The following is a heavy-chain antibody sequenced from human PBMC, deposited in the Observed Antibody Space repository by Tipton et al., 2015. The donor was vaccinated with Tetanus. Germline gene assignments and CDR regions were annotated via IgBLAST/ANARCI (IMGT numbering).Heavy chain of an antibody. CDR2: SWYDGTDK. CDR1: GFIFSSYG. V-gene: IGHV3-33*01. Sequence: SLRLSCAASGFIFSSYGVHWVRQAPGKGLEWVAVSWYDGTDKYYADSVKGRFTISRDNSKNTLYLQMDSRRAEDTAVYYCAREADCSGGSCFSGGFDNWGQGTQVTVSS. J-gene: IGHJ4*02. CDR3: AREADCSGGSCFSGGFDN. D-gene: IGHD2-15*01.